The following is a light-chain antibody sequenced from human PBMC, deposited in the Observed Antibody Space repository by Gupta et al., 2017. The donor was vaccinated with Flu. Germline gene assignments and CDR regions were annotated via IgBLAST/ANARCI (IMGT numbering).Light chain of an antibody. CDR2: SDH. J-gene: IGLJ3*02. CDR1: SANIGSNN. Sequence: QSVLTQPPSSSGTPGQRVTISCSGSSANIGSNNVNWYQQRPGTAPKVLIYSDHRRPSGVPDRFSGAKSGTSAALAISGLQSEDEAVYYCASWDDSLNGWVFGGGTKLTVL. V-gene: IGLV1-44*01. CDR3: ASWDDSLNGWV.